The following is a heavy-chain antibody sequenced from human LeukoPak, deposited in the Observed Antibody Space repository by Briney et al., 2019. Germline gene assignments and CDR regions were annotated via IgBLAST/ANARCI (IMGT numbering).Heavy chain of an antibody. CDR1: GYSISSGYY. D-gene: IGHD4-17*01. Sequence: SETLSLTCTVSGYSISSGYYWGWIRQPPGNGLEWVGSIYHSGRTYYNPSLKSRVTISVDTSKNQSSLKLSARTAPASAVYYCARDPRNGDHEAGYWGQGTLVTVSS. CDR3: ARDPRNGDHEAGY. CDR2: IYHSGRT. J-gene: IGHJ4*02. V-gene: IGHV4-38-2*02.